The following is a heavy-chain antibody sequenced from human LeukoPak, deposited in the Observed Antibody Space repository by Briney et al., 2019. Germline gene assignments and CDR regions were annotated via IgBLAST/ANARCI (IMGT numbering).Heavy chain of an antibody. CDR2: IYYSGST. J-gene: IGHJ5*02. D-gene: IGHD2-21*02. CDR3: ARNHTDIVVVTGGWFDP. Sequence: LETLSLTCTVSGGSITSSGNYWGWIRQPPGKGLEWIGSIYYSGSTLYNPSLKSRVTISVDTSKNQFSLKLTSVTAADTAVYYCARNHTDIVVVTGGWFDPWGQGTLVTVSS. CDR1: GGSITSSGNY. V-gene: IGHV4-39*01.